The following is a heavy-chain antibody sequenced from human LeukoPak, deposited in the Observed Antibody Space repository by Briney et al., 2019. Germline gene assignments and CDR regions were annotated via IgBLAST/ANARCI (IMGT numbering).Heavy chain of an antibody. CDR1: GFTFSSYA. J-gene: IGHJ5*02. CDR2: ISSNGGST. V-gene: IGHV3-64*01. CDR3: ARAVLRGGNWFDP. Sequence: GGSLRLSCAASGFTFSSYAMHWVRQAPGKGLEYVSAISSNGGSTYYANSVKGRFTISRDNSKNTLYLQMGSLRAEDMAVYYCARAVLRGGNWFDPWGQGTPVTVSS. D-gene: IGHD3-10*01.